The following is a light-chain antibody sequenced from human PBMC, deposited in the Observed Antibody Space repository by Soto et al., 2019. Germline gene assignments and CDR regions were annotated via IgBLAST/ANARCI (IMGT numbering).Light chain of an antibody. CDR2: AAS. CDR1: QTINRW. J-gene: IGKJ2*01. Sequence: DIEMTQSPSSVSASVGDRVTITCRASQTINRWLAWYQQKPGKAPKLLLYAASSLQSGVPSRFSGSGSGTDFTLTISSLQPEDFATYYCQKANSFPYTFGQGTKLEIK. CDR3: QKANSFPYT. V-gene: IGKV1-12*01.